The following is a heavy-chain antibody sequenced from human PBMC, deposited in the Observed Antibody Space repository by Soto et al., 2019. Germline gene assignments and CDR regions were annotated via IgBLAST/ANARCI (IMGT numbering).Heavy chain of an antibody. J-gene: IGHJ4*02. CDR3: AKGGSGRACDYFDY. V-gene: IGHV3-30*18. CDR1: GFTFSSYG. D-gene: IGHD1-26*01. Sequence: GGSLRLSCAASGFTFSSYGMHWVRQAPGKGLEWVAFISYDGSNKYYADSVKGRFTISRDNSKNTLYLQMNSLRAEDTAVYYCAKGGSGRACDYFDYWGQGTLVTVSS. CDR2: ISYDGSNK.